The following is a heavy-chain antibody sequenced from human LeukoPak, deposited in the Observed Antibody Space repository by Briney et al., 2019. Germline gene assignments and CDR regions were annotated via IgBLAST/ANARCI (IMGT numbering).Heavy chain of an antibody. D-gene: IGHD2-2*03. Sequence: PGGSLRLSCAASGFTFSSYWMSWVRQAPGKGLEWVSVIYSGGSTYYADSVKGRFTISRDNSKNTLYLQMNSLRAEDTAVYYCARVGYCSSTSCPSTYYYYYGMDVWGQGTTVTVSS. CDR1: GFTFSSYW. V-gene: IGHV3-66*01. CDR2: IYSGGST. CDR3: ARVGYCSSTSCPSTYYYYYGMDV. J-gene: IGHJ6*02.